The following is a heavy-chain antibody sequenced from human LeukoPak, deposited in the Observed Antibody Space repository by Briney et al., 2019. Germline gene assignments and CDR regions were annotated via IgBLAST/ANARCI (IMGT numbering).Heavy chain of an antibody. D-gene: IGHD6-13*01. CDR1: GYTLTELS. J-gene: IGHJ4*02. CDR2: FDPEDGET. CDR3: ATGGLAAAGLRGTIDY. Sequence: ASVKVSCKVSGYTLTELSMHWVRQAPGKGLEWMGGFDPEDGETIYAQKFQGRVTMTEDTSTDTAYMELSSLRSEYTAVYYCATGGLAAAGLRGTIDYWGQGTLVTVSS. V-gene: IGHV1-24*01.